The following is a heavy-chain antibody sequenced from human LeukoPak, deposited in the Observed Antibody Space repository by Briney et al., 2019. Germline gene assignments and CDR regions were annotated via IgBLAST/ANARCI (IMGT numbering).Heavy chain of an antibody. CDR2: IYYRGST. D-gene: IGHD3-22*01. CDR3: ARRRYYDSTGYWD. Sequence: SETLSLTCTVSGDSISSSSYYWGWIRQPPGKRLEWIGDIYYRGSTYYNPSLKSRVSISIDTSNNQFSLTLNSVTAADTALYFCARRRYYDSTGYWDWGQGTLVTVSS. CDR1: GDSISSSSYY. J-gene: IGHJ1*01. V-gene: IGHV4-39*01.